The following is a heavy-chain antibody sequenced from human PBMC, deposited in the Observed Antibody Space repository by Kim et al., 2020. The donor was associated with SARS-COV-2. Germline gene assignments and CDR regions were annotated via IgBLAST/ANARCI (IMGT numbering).Heavy chain of an antibody. V-gene: IGHV4-4*07. Sequence: SETLSLTCAVSGGSIISYYWSWIRQPAGKGLEWIGRIYSSGSASYNPSLKSRVTMSVDTSRNQFSLKVSSVTAADTAVYYCAREERSIVATWGQEPWSQSPQ. D-gene: IGHD5-12*01. CDR3: AREERSIVAT. J-gene: IGHJ4*02. CDR2: IYSSGSA. CDR1: GGSIISYY.